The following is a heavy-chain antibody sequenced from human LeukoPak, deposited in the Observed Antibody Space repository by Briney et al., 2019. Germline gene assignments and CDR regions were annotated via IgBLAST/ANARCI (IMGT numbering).Heavy chain of an antibody. Sequence: SETLSLTCAVSGGSISSGGYSWSWIRQPPGKGLEWIGYIYHSGSTYYNPSLKSRVTISVDRSKNQFSLKLSSVTAADTAAYYCARDGGRKAFDIWGQGTMVTVSS. D-gene: IGHD2-15*01. CDR3: ARDGGRKAFDI. J-gene: IGHJ3*02. CDR1: GGSISSGGYS. V-gene: IGHV4-30-2*01. CDR2: IYHSGST.